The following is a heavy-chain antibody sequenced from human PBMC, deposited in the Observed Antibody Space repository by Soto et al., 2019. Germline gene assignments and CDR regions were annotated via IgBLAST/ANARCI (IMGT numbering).Heavy chain of an antibody. J-gene: IGHJ4*02. CDR3: GSHLPPHNWGGGYFDY. CDR2: MSYSRST. V-gene: IGHV4-39*01. CDR1: GGSISSNNYY. Sequence: QLQLQESGPGLVKPSETLSLTCFVSGGSISSNNYYWGWIRQPPGKGLEWIGSMSYSRSTYYNPSLKSRSTLSLYTANNQFSLKLTSVDAGETAVYYCGSHLPPHNWGGGYFDYWGQGPLVTVSS. D-gene: IGHD1-1*01.